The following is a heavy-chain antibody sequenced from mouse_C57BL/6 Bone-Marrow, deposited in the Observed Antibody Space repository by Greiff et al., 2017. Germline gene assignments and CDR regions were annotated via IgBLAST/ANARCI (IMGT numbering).Heavy chain of an antibody. V-gene: IGHV1-62-2*01. D-gene: IGHD1-1*01. CDR2: FYPGSGSI. CDR1: GYTFTEYT. J-gene: IGHJ3*01. CDR3: ARHEDVHYYGSRRGTWFAY. Sequence: QVQLKESGAELVKPGASVKLSCKASGYTFTEYTIHWVKQRSGQGLEWIGWFYPGSGSIKYNEKFKDKATLTADKSSSTVYMELSRLTSEDSAVYFCARHEDVHYYGSRRGTWFAYWGQGTLVTVSA.